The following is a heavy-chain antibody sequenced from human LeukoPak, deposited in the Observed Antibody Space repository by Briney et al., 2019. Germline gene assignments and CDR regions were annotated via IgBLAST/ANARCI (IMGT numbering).Heavy chain of an antibody. J-gene: IGHJ4*02. V-gene: IGHV1-8*02. Sequence: ASVKVSCKASGYTFTGYYMHWVRQAPGQGLEWMGWINPNSGNTGYAQKFQGRVTMTRNTSISTAYMELSSLRSEDTAVYYCARAGVTTGDYWGQGTLVTVSS. CDR1: GYTFTGYY. CDR3: ARAGVTTGDY. D-gene: IGHD4-17*01. CDR2: INPNSGNT.